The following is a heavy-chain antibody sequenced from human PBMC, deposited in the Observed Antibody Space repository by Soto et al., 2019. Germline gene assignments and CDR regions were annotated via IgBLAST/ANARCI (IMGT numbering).Heavy chain of an antibody. CDR1: GGSISSSNW. J-gene: IGHJ4*02. Sequence: QVQLQESGPGLVKPSGTLSLTCAVSGGSISSSNWWSWVRQPPGKGLEWIGEIYHSGSTNYNPSLKSRVTIAVDKSKNQFSLKLSSVTAADTAVYYCARTSGVVVAVRYFDYWGQGTLVTVSS. CDR3: ARTSGVVVAVRYFDY. CDR2: IYHSGST. D-gene: IGHD2-15*01. V-gene: IGHV4-4*02.